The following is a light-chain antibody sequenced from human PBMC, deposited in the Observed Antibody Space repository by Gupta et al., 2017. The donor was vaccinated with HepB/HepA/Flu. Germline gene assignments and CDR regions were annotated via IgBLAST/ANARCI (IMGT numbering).Light chain of an antibody. J-gene: IGLJ2*01. Sequence: SYELTQPPSVSVSPGQTASITCSGDKLGDKYACWYQQKPGQSPVLVIYQDSKRPSGIPERFSGSNSGNTATLTISGTQAMDEADYYCQAWDSSTSVVFGGGIKLTVL. CDR1: KLGDKY. V-gene: IGLV3-1*01. CDR2: QDS. CDR3: QAWDSSTSVV.